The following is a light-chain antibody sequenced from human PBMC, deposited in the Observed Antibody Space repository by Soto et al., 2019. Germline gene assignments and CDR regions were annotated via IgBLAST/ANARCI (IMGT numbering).Light chain of an antibody. CDR2: END. V-gene: IGLV1-51*02. Sequence: QSVLTQPPSVSAAPGQNVAISCSGGSSNIGKNFVSWYQQVPGAAPKVLIYENDKRLSGIPDRFSGSRSGTSVTLAIAGLQTGDEADYYCASWDSSLYGVVLGGGTKLTVL. J-gene: IGLJ3*02. CDR3: ASWDSSLYGVV. CDR1: SSNIGKNF.